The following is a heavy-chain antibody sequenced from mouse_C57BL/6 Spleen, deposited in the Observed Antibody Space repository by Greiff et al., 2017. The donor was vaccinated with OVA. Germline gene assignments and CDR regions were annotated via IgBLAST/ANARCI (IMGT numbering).Heavy chain of an antibody. CDR3: ARFLYYGSAMDY. J-gene: IGHJ4*01. V-gene: IGHV1-69*01. D-gene: IGHD1-1*01. Sequence: QVQLQQPGAELVMPGASVKLSCKASGYTFTSYWMHWVKQRPGQGLEWIGEIDPSDSYTNYNQKFKGKSTLTVDKSSSTAYMQLSSLTSEDSAVYYCARFLYYGSAMDYWGQGTSVTVSS. CDR2: IDPSDSYT. CDR1: GYTFTSYW.